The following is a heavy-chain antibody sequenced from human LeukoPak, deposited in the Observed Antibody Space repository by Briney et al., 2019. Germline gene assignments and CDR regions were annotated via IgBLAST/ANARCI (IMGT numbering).Heavy chain of an antibody. Sequence: SETLSLTCAVYGGSFSGYYWSWIRQPPGKGLEWIGEINHSGSTNYNPSLKSRVTISVDTSKNQFSLKLSSVTAADTAVYYCARAYTAPNYGSGSYYTNWFDPWGQGTLVTVSS. CDR1: GGSFSGYY. J-gene: IGHJ5*02. D-gene: IGHD3-10*01. CDR2: INHSGST. CDR3: ARAYTAPNYGSGSYYTNWFDP. V-gene: IGHV4-34*01.